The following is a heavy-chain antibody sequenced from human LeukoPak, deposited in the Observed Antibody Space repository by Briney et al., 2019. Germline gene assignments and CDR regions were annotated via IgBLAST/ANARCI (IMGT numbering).Heavy chain of an antibody. D-gene: IGHD3-9*01. J-gene: IGHJ4*02. Sequence: GESLKISCKGSGYSFTSYWIGWVHQMPGKGLEWMGIIYPGDSDTRYSPSFQGQVTISADKSISTAYLQWSSLKASDTAMYYCARRQLRYFDWLSLPAYYFDYWGQGTLVTVSS. V-gene: IGHV5-51*07. CDR3: ARRQLRYFDWLSLPAYYFDY. CDR1: GYSFTSYW. CDR2: IYPGDSDT.